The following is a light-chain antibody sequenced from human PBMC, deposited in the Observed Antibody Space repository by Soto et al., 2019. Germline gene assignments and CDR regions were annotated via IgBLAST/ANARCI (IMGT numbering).Light chain of an antibody. CDR2: EVT. J-gene: IGLJ2*01. CDR3: TSYAGSNIPVV. V-gene: IGLV2-8*01. CDR1: SSDVGGYNF. Sequence: QSALTQPPSASGSPGQSVTISCTGTSSDVGGYNFVSWYQQHPGKAPKLMIYEVTKRPSGVPDRFSGSKSGNTASLTVSGLQGEDEADYYCTSYAGSNIPVVFGGGTKVTVL.